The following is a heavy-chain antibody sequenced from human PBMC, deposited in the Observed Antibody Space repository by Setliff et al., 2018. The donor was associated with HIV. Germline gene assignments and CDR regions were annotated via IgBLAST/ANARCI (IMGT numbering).Heavy chain of an antibody. V-gene: IGHV1-18*01. CDR3: AREGVREPPSNTLYYGMDV. CDR2: ISTYNGQR. CDR1: GYTFSQYG. Sequence: ASVKVSCKSSGYTFSQYGISWVRQAPGQGLEWMGWISTYNGQRNYAQKVQGRVTFTTDTSTSTAYMELRSLRSNDTAVYYCAREGVREPPSNTLYYGMDVWGQGTTVTVSS. J-gene: IGHJ6*02. D-gene: IGHD3-10*01.